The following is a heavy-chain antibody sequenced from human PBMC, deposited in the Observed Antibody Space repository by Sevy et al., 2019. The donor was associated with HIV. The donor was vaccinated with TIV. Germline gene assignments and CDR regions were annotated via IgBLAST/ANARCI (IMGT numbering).Heavy chain of an antibody. V-gene: IGHV3-23*01. CDR3: AREGCTKPHDY. CDR2: LSFGCGEI. D-gene: IGHD2-8*01. J-gene: IGHJ4*02. Sequence: GGSLRLSCAASGFTFSKYSMSWVRQPPGKGLEWVSTLSFGCGEINYADSVKGRFTISRDNSKSSVYLQMIRLGHADTDVYSCAREGCTKPHDYWGQGTLVTVSS. CDR1: GFTFSKYS.